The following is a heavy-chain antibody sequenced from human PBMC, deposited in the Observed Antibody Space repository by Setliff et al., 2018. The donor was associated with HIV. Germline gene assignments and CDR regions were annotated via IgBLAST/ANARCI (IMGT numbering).Heavy chain of an antibody. V-gene: IGHV3-21*01. CDR2: ISSSSSSI. Sequence: PGGSLRLSCAASGFTFSHSNMNWVRQAPGKGLEWVSSISSSSSSIYYADSVRGRFTISRDNAKNSLYLQMNSLRAEGTAVYYCARDLGYSNYYYYYAMDVWGQGTTVTVSS. CDR1: GFTFSHSN. J-gene: IGHJ6*02. CDR3: ARDLGYSNYYYYYAMDV. D-gene: IGHD4-4*01.